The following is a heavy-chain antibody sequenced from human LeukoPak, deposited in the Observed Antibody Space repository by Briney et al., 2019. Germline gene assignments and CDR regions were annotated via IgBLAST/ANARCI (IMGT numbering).Heavy chain of an antibody. CDR2: IYYSGST. J-gene: IGHJ4*02. Sequence: SETLSLTCTVSGGSISSYYWSWIRQPPGKGLEWIGYIYYSGSTNYNPSLKSRVTISVDTSKNQFSLKLSSVTAADTAVYYCARDRYYYDSSGSHFDYWGQGTLVTVSS. D-gene: IGHD3-22*01. V-gene: IGHV4-59*01. CDR3: ARDRYYYDSSGSHFDY. CDR1: GGSISSYY.